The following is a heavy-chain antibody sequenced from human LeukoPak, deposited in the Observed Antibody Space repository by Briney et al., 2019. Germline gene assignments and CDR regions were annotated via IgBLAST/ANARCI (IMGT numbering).Heavy chain of an antibody. CDR1: GFTFNGYG. J-gene: IGHJ4*02. Sequence: SGGSLRLSCAASGFTFNGYGLSWVRQAPGKGLEWVSGIHRDGGEKGYVDSVKGRFSISRDNAKKSLYLQMNSLRAEDTAVYCCARFSFRSGYGSYDYWGQGTLTTVSS. CDR2: IHRDGGEK. V-gene: IGHV3-20*04. D-gene: IGHD3-3*01. CDR3: ARFSFRSGYGSYDY.